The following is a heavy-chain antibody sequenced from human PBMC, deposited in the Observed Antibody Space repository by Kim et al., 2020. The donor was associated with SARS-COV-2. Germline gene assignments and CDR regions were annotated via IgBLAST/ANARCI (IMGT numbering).Heavy chain of an antibody. CDR2: IYYSGST. D-gene: IGHD6-13*01. CDR1: GGSISSSSYY. V-gene: IGHV4-39*01. Sequence: SETLSLTCTVSGGSISSSSYYWGWIRQPPGKGLEWIGSIYYSGSTYYNPSLKSRVTISVDTSKNQFSLKLSSVTAADTAVYYCARQTYSSSWYGIQLDDFDYWGQGTLVTVSS. CDR3: ARQTYSSSWYGIQLDDFDY. J-gene: IGHJ4*02.